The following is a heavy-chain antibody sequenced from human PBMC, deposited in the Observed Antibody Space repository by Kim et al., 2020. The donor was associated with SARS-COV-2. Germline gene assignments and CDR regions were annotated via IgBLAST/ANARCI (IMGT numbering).Heavy chain of an antibody. V-gene: IGHV4-4*07. Sequence: YNPPLKTRVTMSADTSKTQFSLKLSSVTAADKAVYYCARVSSSSRYYFDYWGQGTLVTVSS. D-gene: IGHD6-13*01. CDR3: ARVSSSSRYYFDY. J-gene: IGHJ4*02.